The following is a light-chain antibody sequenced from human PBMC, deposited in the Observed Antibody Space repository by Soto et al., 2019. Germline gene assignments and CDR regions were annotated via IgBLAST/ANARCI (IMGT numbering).Light chain of an antibody. CDR2: SDD. Sequence: QSVLTQPPSASGTPGQRVTISCSGSSSNIGDNAVTWYQHLPGTAPKVLIYSDDQRPSGVPDRFSGSKSGTSASLAISGLQSEDEAHFYCAAWDDNLNGWVFGGGTKVTVL. V-gene: IGLV1-44*01. J-gene: IGLJ3*02. CDR3: AAWDDNLNGWV. CDR1: SSNIGDNA.